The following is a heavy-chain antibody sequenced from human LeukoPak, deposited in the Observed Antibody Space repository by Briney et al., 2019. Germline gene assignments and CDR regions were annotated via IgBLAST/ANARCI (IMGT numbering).Heavy chain of an antibody. CDR2: INPNSGGT. CDR1: GYTFTSYD. J-gene: IGHJ4*02. D-gene: IGHD6-19*01. CDR3: ASPYSSGWYAYDY. Sequence: EASVKVSCKASGYTFTSYDINWVRQATGQGLEWMGWINPNSGGTNYAQKFQGRVTMTRDTSISTAYMELSRLRSDDTAVYYCASPYSSGWYAYDYWGQGTLVTVSS. V-gene: IGHV1-2*02.